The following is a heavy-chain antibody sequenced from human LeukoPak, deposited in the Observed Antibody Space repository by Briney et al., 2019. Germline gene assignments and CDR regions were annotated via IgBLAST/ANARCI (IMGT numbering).Heavy chain of an antibody. CDR3: ARDIRGYNYGWFDY. CDR2: IYYSGST. V-gene: IGHV4-59*01. Sequence: PSETLSLTCTVSGGSTNSYFWTWLRQPPGKGLKWIGYIYYSGSTKYNPSLKSRVTISLDPSKNQFSLNLSSVTAADTAVYYCARDIRGYNYGWFDYWGQGTLVTASS. D-gene: IGHD5-18*01. J-gene: IGHJ4*02. CDR1: GGSTNSYF.